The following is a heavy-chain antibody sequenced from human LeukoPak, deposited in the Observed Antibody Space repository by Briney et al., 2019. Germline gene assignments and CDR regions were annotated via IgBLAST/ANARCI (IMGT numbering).Heavy chain of an antibody. CDR2: ISSCSSTI. Sequence: GGSLRLSCAASGFTFSSYSMNWVRQAPGKGLEWVAYISSCSSTIYYADSVKGRFTISRDNAKNSLYLQMNSLRDGDTAVYYCARAPGDPPNYWGQGTLVTVSS. CDR1: GFTFSSYS. V-gene: IGHV3-48*02. J-gene: IGHJ4*02. D-gene: IGHD2-21*02. CDR3: ARAPGDPPNY.